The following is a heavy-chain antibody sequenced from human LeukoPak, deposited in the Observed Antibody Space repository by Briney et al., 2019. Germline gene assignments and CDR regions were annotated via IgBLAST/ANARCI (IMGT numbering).Heavy chain of an antibody. J-gene: IGHJ1*01. CDR3: AHSSGYRAEYFQH. V-gene: IGHV1-69*04. CDR2: IIPIFGIA. Sequence: SVKVSCKASGGTFSSYAISWVRQAPGQGLEWMGRIIPIFGIANYAQKFQGRVTIIADKSTSTAYMELSSLRSEDTAVYYCAHSSGYRAEYFQHWGQGTLVTVSS. D-gene: IGHD3-22*01. CDR1: GGTFSSYA.